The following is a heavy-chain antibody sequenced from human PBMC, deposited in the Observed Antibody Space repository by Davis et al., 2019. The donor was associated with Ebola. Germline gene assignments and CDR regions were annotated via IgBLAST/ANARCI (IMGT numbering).Heavy chain of an antibody. J-gene: IGHJ6*02. Sequence: GESLKISCVASGFTFSSYAMSWVRQAPGKGLEWVSVILVSGGSTFYADSVKGRFTISRDNSKNTLYLQMNSLRAEDTAVYYCAADKWRNYYSVMDVWGQGTTVTVSS. V-gene: IGHV3-23*01. D-gene: IGHD2-8*01. CDR2: ILVSGGST. CDR1: GFTFSSYA. CDR3: AADKWRNYYSVMDV.